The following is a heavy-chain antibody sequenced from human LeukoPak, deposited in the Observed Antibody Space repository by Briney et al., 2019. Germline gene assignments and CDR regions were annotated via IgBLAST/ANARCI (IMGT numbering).Heavy chain of an antibody. CDR1: GYTFTGYY. V-gene: IGHV1-2*02. CDR2: INPNSGGT. Sequence: ASVKVSCKASGYTFTGYYMHWVRQAPGQGLEWMGWINPNSGGTNYAQKFQGRVSVTRDTSISTVYMELSRLTYDDTAVYYCARDLATVAKPYFDCWGEGAVVTVSS. D-gene: IGHD4-23*01. CDR3: ARDLATVAKPYFDC. J-gene: IGHJ4*02.